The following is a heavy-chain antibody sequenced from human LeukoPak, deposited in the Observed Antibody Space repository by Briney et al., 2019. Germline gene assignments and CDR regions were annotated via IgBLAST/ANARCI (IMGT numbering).Heavy chain of an antibody. V-gene: IGHV3-30*02. Sequence: GGSQRLSCAASGLIFSSYAVHWVRQAPGKGVEWGAFIRYDGSNKYYADSVKGRFTISRDNSKNTLYLQMNSLRPEDTAVYYCAKDRSSSNWYYFDYWGQGTLVTVSS. CDR3: AKDRSSSNWYYFDY. CDR1: GLIFSSYA. J-gene: IGHJ4*02. CDR2: IRYDGSNK. D-gene: IGHD6-13*01.